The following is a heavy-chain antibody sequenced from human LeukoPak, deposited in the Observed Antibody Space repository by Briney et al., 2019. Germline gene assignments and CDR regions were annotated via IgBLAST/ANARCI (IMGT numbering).Heavy chain of an antibody. V-gene: IGHV1-2*02. CDR3: ARVGFSLAARRGFDY. CDR1: GYTFTGNY. J-gene: IGHJ4*02. Sequence: ASVKVSCKASGYTFTGNYMHWVRQAPGQGLEWMGWINPNSGGTNYAQKFQGRVTMTRDTSISTAYMELSRLRSDDTAVYYCARVGFSLAARRGFDYWGQGTLVTVSS. CDR2: INPNSGGT. D-gene: IGHD6-6*01.